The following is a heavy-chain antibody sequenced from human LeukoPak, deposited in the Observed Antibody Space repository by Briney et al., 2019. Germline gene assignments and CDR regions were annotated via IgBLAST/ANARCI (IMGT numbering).Heavy chain of an antibody. V-gene: IGHV3-30*02. D-gene: IGHD6-13*01. Sequence: GGSLRLSCAASGFTFKTYGMHWVRQAPGKGLDWVAFIRYDGSNKYYADSVKGRFTISRDNSKNTLYLQMNSLRAEDTAVYYCAKVLTGQQLDKRFYYYYYMDVWGKGTTVTISS. J-gene: IGHJ6*03. CDR1: GFTFKTYG. CDR3: AKVLTGQQLDKRFYYYYYMDV. CDR2: IRYDGSNK.